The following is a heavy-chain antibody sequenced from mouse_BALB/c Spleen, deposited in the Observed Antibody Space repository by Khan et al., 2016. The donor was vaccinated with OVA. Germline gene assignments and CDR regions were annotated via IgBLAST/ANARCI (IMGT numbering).Heavy chain of an antibody. J-gene: IGHJ3*01. CDR1: RYTFTDYV. D-gene: IGHD1-1*01. Sequence: QVRLQQPGPELVKPGASVKMSCKASRYTFTDYVISWVNQRTGQGLEWIGEIYPGSGRTYYNERFKDKATMTADKSSNTAYMQFSSLTSEDSAVYFCARSYDGAWFAYWGQGTLVTVSA. CDR3: ARSYDGAWFAY. CDR2: IYPGSGRT. V-gene: IGHV1-81*01.